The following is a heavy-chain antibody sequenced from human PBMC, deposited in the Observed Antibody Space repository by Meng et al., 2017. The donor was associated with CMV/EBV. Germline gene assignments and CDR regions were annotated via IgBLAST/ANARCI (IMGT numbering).Heavy chain of an antibody. CDR3: ARGVRITMIVVVSHDY. CDR2: ISSSSSTI. CDR1: GFTFSDYY. J-gene: IGHJ4*02. Sequence: GESLKISCAASGFTFSDYYMSWIRQAPGKGLEWVSYISSSSSTIYYADSVKGRFTISRDNAKNSLYLQMNSLRAEDTAVYYCARGVRITMIVVVSHDYWGQGTLVTVSS. V-gene: IGHV3-11*01. D-gene: IGHD3-22*01.